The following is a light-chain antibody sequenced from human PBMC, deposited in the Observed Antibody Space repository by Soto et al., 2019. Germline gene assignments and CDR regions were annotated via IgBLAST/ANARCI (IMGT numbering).Light chain of an antibody. CDR3: QQYGNSPPLT. Sequence: ETVLTQSPGTLSLSPGERATLSCRASQSVSNNYLAWYQQKPGQAPRLLISGASSRATGIPDRFSGSGSGTDFTLTISRLEPEDFAVYYCQQYGNSPPLTFGGGTKVDIK. J-gene: IGKJ4*01. V-gene: IGKV3-20*01. CDR1: QSVSNNY. CDR2: GAS.